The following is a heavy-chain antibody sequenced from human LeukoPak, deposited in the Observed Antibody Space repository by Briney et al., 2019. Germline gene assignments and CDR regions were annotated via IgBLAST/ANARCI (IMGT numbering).Heavy chain of an antibody. CDR2: IYYSGST. D-gene: IGHD3-22*01. Sequence: SQTLSLTCTVSGGSISSGGYYWSWIRQHPGKGLEWIGYIYYSGSTYYNPSLKSRVTISVDTSKNQFSLKLSSVTAADTAVYYCHSSGYDGWVGFDIWGQGTMVTVSS. CDR3: HSSGYDGWVGFDI. CDR1: GGSISSGGYY. V-gene: IGHV4-31*03. J-gene: IGHJ3*02.